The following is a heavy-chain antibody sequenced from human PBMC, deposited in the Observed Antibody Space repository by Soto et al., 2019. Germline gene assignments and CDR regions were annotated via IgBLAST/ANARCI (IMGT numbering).Heavy chain of an antibody. CDR1: GFTFSNYA. CDR3: AKIDGEEQLVTYYYYYAMDV. CDR2: ISGSGDST. J-gene: IGHJ6*02. D-gene: IGHD6-13*01. V-gene: IGHV3-23*01. Sequence: EVQLLESGGGLVQPGGTLRLSCSASGFTFSNYAMRWVRQAPGKGLEWVSGISGSGDSTYYADSVKGRVTISRDNDKSTLYLQLNGLGAEDTAVYYCAKIDGEEQLVTYYYYYAMDVWGQGTTVTVSS.